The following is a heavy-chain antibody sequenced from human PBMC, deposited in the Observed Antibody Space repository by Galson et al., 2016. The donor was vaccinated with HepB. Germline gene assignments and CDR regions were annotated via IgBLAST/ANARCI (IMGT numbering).Heavy chain of an antibody. V-gene: IGHV3-23*01. Sequence: SLRLSCAASGFTFSSYAMSWVRQAPGKGLEWVSAITGGGANTYYADSVKGRFTISRDNSRNTLYLQMNTLRPDDTALYYCANVRQGGSYYFHWWGQGTLVTVSS. CDR2: ITGGGANT. CDR1: GFTFSSYA. J-gene: IGHJ4*02. D-gene: IGHD1-26*01. CDR3: ANVRQGGSYYFHW.